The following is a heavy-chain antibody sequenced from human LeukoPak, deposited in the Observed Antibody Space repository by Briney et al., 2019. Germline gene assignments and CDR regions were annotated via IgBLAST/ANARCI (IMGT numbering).Heavy chain of an antibody. D-gene: IGHD2-2*01. CDR2: ISGSGGST. J-gene: IGHJ4*02. CDR1: GFTFSSYA. Sequence: GGSLRLSCAASGFTFSSYAMSWVRQAPGKGLEWVSAISGSGGSTYYADSVKGRFTISRDNSKNTPYLQMNSLRAEDTAVYYCAKDAFYCSSTSCYAFDYWGQGTLVTVSS. V-gene: IGHV3-23*01. CDR3: AKDAFYCSSTSCYAFDY.